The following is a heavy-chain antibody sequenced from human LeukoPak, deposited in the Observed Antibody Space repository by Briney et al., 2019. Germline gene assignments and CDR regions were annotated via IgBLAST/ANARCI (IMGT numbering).Heavy chain of an antibody. J-gene: IGHJ4*02. CDR2: IYPGDSDI. CDR3: ARHLGQHTRWDFDY. D-gene: IGHD2-2*01. V-gene: IGHV5-51*01. CDR1: GYSFTYYW. Sequence: GESLKISCKGSGYSFTYYWIGWVRQMPGKGLEWMGIIYPGDSDIRYSPSFQGQVTISVDKSINTAYLQWSSLKASDTAMYYCARHLGQHTRWDFDYWGQGTLVTVSS.